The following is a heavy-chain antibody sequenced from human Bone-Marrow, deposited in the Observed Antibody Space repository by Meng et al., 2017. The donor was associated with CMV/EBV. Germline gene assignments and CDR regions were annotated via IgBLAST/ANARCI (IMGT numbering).Heavy chain of an antibody. Sequence: SVKVSCKASGGTFSSYAISWVRQAPGQGLEWMGGIIPILGIANYAQKFQGRVTITTDESTSTAYMELSSLRSEDTAVYYCARDLDRTFESAFDIWGQGTMVTVSS. D-gene: IGHD2/OR15-2a*01. CDR2: IIPILGIA. CDR1: GGTFSSYA. J-gene: IGHJ3*02. V-gene: IGHV1-69*10. CDR3: ARDLDRTFESAFDI.